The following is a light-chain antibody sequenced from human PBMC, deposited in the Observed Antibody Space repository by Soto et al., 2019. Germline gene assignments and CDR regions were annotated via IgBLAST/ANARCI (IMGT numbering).Light chain of an antibody. CDR3: QQYNSYSPEGLT. V-gene: IGKV1-5*01. CDR2: DAS. J-gene: IGKJ4*01. CDR1: QTVNTW. Sequence: DIQLTQSPSTLSASVGERVTITCRASQTVNTWLAWYQHKPGKAPKLLIYDASVLETGFPSRFSGFSSGTEFTLTISSLQPDDFETYFCQQYNSYSPEGLTFGGGTKVEI.